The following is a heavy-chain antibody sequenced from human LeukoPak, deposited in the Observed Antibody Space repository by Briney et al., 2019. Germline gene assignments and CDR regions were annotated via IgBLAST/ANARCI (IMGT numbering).Heavy chain of an antibody. J-gene: IGHJ4*02. Sequence: SETLSLTCSVSGAFSSRNYWSWVRQPLGRGLEWIGHIFFSGHSNYKPSLTSRISMSVDTSKAQFSLELTSVTAADTAMYYCARIDPLGFFYQWGPGTLVTVSS. D-gene: IGHD6-25*01. V-gene: IGHV4-59*12. CDR1: GAFSSRNY. CDR3: ARIDPLGFFYQ. CDR2: IFFSGHS.